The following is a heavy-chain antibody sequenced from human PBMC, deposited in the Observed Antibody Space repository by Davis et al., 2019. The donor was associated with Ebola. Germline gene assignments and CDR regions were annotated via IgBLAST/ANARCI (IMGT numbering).Heavy chain of an antibody. CDR2: IKEDGSQQ. CDR3: ARDRGWLAHDY. D-gene: IGHD3-22*01. J-gene: IGHJ4*02. CDR1: GFTISNNR. V-gene: IGHV3-7*01. Sequence: GESLILSRASSGFTISNNRMNWVRQAQGKGLEWIGQIKEDGSQQYYLDSLKGRFTISRDNAKNSLYLQMNSLRAEDTAVYYCARDRGWLAHDYWGRGTLVTVSS.